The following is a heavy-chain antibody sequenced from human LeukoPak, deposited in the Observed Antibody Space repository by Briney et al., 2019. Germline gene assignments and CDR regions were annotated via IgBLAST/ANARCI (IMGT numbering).Heavy chain of an antibody. CDR3: AKDPNSYGYSGWFDP. CDR1: GFTFSTYN. D-gene: IGHD5-18*01. V-gene: IGHV3-21*04. Sequence: GGSLRLSCAASGFTFSTYNMNWVRQAPGKGLEWVSSITSSSSYIYYADSVKGRFTISRDNAKNSLYLQMNSLRAEDTAVYYCAKDPNSYGYSGWFDPWGQGTLVTVSS. J-gene: IGHJ5*02. CDR2: ITSSSSYI.